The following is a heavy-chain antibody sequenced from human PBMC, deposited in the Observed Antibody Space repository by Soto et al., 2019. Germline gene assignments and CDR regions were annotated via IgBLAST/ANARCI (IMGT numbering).Heavy chain of an antibody. CDR1: GFTFSSYW. Sequence: GSLRLSCAASGFTFSSYWMSWVRQAPGKGLEWVANIKQDGSEKYYVDSVKGRFTISRDNAKNSLYLQMNSLRAEDTAVYYCARGYHCSSTSCYFYYYYYGMDVWGQGTTVTVSS. J-gene: IGHJ6*02. D-gene: IGHD2-2*01. CDR3: ARGYHCSSTSCYFYYYYYGMDV. CDR2: IKQDGSEK. V-gene: IGHV3-7*03.